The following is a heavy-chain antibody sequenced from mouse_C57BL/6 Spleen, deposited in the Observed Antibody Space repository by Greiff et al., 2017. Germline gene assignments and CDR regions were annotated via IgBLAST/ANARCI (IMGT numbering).Heavy chain of an antibody. CDR3: ASPHYYGSSYPGFDAMDY. J-gene: IGHJ4*01. D-gene: IGHD1-1*01. CDR2: INPNNGGT. Sequence: EVQLQQSGPELVKPGASVKISCKASGYTFTDYYMNWVKQSHGKSLEWIGDINPNNGGTSYNQKFKGKATLTVDKSSSTAYMELRSLTSEDSAVYYCASPHYYGSSYPGFDAMDYWGQGTSVTVSS. CDR1: GYTFTDYY. V-gene: IGHV1-26*01.